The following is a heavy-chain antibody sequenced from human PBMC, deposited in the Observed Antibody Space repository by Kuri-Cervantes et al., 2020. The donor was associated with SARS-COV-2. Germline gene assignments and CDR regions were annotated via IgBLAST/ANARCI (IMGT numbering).Heavy chain of an antibody. D-gene: IGHD3-3*01. CDR1: GGSISSSSYY. CDR2: MYYSGST. CDR3: ARAGTSSLITIFGVESYYYYMDV. J-gene: IGHJ6*03. V-gene: IGHV4-39*01. Sequence: SETLSLTCTVSGGSISSSSYYWGWIRQPPGKGLEWIGSMYYSGSTYYNPSLKSRLTISVDTSKNQFSLKLSSVTAADTAVYYCARAGTSSLITIFGVESYYYYMDVWGKGTTVTVSS.